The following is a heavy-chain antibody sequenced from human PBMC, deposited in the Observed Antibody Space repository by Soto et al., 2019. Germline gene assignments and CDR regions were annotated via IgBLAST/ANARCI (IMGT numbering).Heavy chain of an antibody. Sequence: QVQLQQWGAGLLKPSETLSLTCAVFGGSFSGHYWSWIRQPPGKGLEWVGKINHVGNTKYNPSLKSRVTISLDTSKNQFSLKLSSVTAADTAVYYCARGGGEVRYWGQGTLVTASS. CDR3: ARGGGEVRY. CDR2: INHVGNT. J-gene: IGHJ4*02. CDR1: GGSFSGHY. V-gene: IGHV4-34*01. D-gene: IGHD3-10*01.